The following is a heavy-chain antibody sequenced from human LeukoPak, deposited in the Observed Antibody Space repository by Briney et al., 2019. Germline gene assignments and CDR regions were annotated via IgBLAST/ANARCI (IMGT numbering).Heavy chain of an antibody. D-gene: IGHD1-26*01. V-gene: IGHV2-70*11. CDR2: IAWHADK. J-gene: IGHJ3*02. Sequence: GPALVKPTQTLAPTCTFSGFSLSTSGMCVSWIRQPPGKALEWLARIAWHADKYYSTSLKTRLTISKDTSKNQVVLTMTNMDPVDTATYYCARIGVVGATTGPDAFDIWGQGTMVTVSS. CDR1: GFSLSTSGMC. CDR3: ARIGVVGATTGPDAFDI.